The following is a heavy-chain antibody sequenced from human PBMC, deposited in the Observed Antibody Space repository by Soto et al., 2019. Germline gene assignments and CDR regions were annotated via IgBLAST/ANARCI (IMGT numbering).Heavy chain of an antibody. CDR3: ARGYYYGSGSYYNGAYFDY. CDR1: GFTFSDYY. Sequence: GGSLRLSCAASGFTFSDYYMSWIRQAPGKGLEWVSYISSSGSTIYYADSVKGRFTISRDNAKNSLYLQMNSLRAEDTAVYYCARGYYYGSGSYYNGAYFDYWGQGTLVTVSS. J-gene: IGHJ4*02. CDR2: ISSSGSTI. D-gene: IGHD3-10*01. V-gene: IGHV3-11*01.